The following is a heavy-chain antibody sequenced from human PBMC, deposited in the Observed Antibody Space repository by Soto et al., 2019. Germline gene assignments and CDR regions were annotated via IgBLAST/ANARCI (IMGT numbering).Heavy chain of an antibody. CDR3: ARMLLGQPPEWFDP. D-gene: IGHD2-15*01. CDR2: ISAYNGNT. Sequence: ASVNVSCKASCYTFTSYGISWVRQAPLQGLEWMGWISAYNGNTNYAQKLQGRVTMTTDTSTSTAYMELRSLRSDDTAVYYCARMLLGQPPEWFDPGGQGTLVTVSS. CDR1: CYTFTSYG. J-gene: IGHJ5*02. V-gene: IGHV1-18*01.